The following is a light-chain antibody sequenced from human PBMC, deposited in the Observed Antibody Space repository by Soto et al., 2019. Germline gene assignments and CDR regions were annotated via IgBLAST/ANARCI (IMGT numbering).Light chain of an antibody. Sequence: EIVLTQSPGTLSLSPGERATLSCRASQSVSSSYLAWYQQKPGQAPRLLMYATSNRATDIPDRFSGSGSGTDFNLTINRLEPEDFAVYYCQQYVTSPRTFGPGTKVEIK. CDR2: ATS. CDR3: QQYVTSPRT. CDR1: QSVSSSY. J-gene: IGKJ1*01. V-gene: IGKV3-20*01.